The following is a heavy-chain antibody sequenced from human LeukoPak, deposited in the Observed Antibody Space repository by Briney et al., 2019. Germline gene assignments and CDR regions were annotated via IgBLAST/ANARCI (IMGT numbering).Heavy chain of an antibody. D-gene: IGHD3-3*01. J-gene: IGHJ5*02. Sequence: GASVKVSCKASEGTFSSYTLSWVRQAPGQGLEWMGGILPMSGTADYAQKFQGRVTITADESTRTAYMELSSLRSEDTAVYYCARGLEWLTRRHTWFDPWGQGTLVTVSS. V-gene: IGHV1-69*13. CDR3: ARGLEWLTRRHTWFDP. CDR2: ILPMSGTA. CDR1: EGTFSSYT.